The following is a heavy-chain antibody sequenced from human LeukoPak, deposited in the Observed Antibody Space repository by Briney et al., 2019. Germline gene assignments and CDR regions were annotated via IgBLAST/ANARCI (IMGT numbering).Heavy chain of an antibody. Sequence: SETLSLTCTVSGGSTSSYYWSWIRQPPGKGMEWIGYIYYSGSTNYNPSLKSRFTISVDTSKNQFSLKLSSVTAADTAVYYCARHPPAPPQWLVHYNGDAFDIWGQGTMVSVSS. D-gene: IGHD6-19*01. CDR2: IYYSGST. V-gene: IGHV4-59*08. CDR3: ARHPPAPPQWLVHYNGDAFDI. CDR1: GGSTSSYY. J-gene: IGHJ3*02.